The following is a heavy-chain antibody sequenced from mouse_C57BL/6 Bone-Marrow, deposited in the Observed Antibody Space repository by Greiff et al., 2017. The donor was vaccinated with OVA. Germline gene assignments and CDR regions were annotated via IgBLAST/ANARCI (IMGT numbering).Heavy chain of an antibody. Sequence: EVKLVESGGDLVKPGGSLKLSCAASGFTFSSYGMSWVRQTPDKRLEWVATISSGGSYTYYPDSVKGRFTISRDNAKNTMYLKMSSLKSEDTAMYYCARHLHYYGSSYWYFDVWGTGTTVTVSS. CDR1: GFTFSSYG. CDR3: ARHLHYYGSSYWYFDV. V-gene: IGHV5-6*01. J-gene: IGHJ1*03. CDR2: ISSGGSYT. D-gene: IGHD1-1*01.